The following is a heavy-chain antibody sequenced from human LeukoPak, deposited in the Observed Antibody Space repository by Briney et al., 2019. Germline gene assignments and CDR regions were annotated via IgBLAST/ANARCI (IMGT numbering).Heavy chain of an antibody. D-gene: IGHD2-2*02. J-gene: IGHJ6*03. Sequence: SVKVSCKASGGTFSSYAISWVRQAPGQGLEWMGGIIPIFGTANYAQKFQGRVTITADESTSTAYMELGSLRSEDTALDYCAIKRARRVVPAAIVDLYYYYYMDVWGKGTTVTISS. CDR2: IIPIFGTA. V-gene: IGHV1-69*13. CDR1: GGTFSSYA. CDR3: AIKRARRVVPAAIVDLYYYYYMDV.